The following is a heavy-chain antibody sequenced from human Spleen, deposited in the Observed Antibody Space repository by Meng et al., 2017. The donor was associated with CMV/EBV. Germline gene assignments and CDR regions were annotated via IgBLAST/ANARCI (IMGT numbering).Heavy chain of an antibody. CDR1: GGTFSSYA. CDR3: ATVVALTTVTTRDYVAPYNWFDP. CDR2: IIPIFRTA. D-gene: IGHD4-11*01. J-gene: IGHJ5*02. V-gene: IGHV1-69*06. Sequence: SVKVSCKASGGTFSSYAISWVRQAPGQGLEWMGGIIPIFRTANYAQKFQGRVTMTEDTSTDTAYMELSSLRSEDTAVYYCATVVALTTVTTRDYVAPYNWFDPWGQGTLVTVSS.